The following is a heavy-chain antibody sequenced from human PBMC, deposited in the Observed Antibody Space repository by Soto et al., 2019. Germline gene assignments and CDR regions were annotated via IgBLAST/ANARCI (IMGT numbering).Heavy chain of an antibody. CDR3: AREGYSSSAFDY. CDR2: IYHSGST. J-gene: IGHJ4*02. CDR1: GGSISSSNW. V-gene: IGHV4-4*02. Sequence: SETLSLTCAVSGGSISSSNWWSWVRQPPGKGLEWILEIYHSGSTNYNPSLKSRVTISVDKSKNQFSLKLSSVTAADTAVYYCAREGYSSSAFDYWGQGTLVTVSS. D-gene: IGHD6-6*01.